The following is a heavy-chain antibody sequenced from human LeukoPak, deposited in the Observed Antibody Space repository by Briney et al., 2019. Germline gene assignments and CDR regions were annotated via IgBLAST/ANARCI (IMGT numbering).Heavy chain of an antibody. Sequence: SVKVSCKASGGTFSSYAISWVRQAPGQGLEWMGGIIPIFGTANYAQKFQGRVTITADESTSTAYTELSSLRSEDTAVYYCATGYCSSTSCSETWFDPWGQGTLVTVSS. CDR3: ATGYCSSTSCSETWFDP. CDR2: IIPIFGTA. D-gene: IGHD2-2*01. V-gene: IGHV1-69*13. J-gene: IGHJ5*02. CDR1: GGTFSSYA.